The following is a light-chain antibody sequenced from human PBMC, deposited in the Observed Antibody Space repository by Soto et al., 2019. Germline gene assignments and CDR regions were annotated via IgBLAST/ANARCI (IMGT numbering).Light chain of an antibody. J-gene: IGLJ3*02. Sequence: QSALTQPASVSGSPGQSITISCTGTSSDVGSYNLVSWYQQHPGKAPKLMIYEGSKRPSGVSNRFSGSKSGNTASLTISGLQSEDEADYYCSSFTTDNTWVIGGGTKVTVL. CDR3: SSFTTDNTWV. CDR2: EGS. V-gene: IGLV2-14*02. CDR1: SSDVGSYNL.